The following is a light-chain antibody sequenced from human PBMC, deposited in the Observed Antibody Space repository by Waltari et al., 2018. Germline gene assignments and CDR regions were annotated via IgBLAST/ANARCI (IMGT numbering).Light chain of an antibody. CDR2: DVT. J-gene: IGLJ1*01. V-gene: IGLV2-11*01. Sequence: QSALTQPRSVSGSPGQSVAIACTGTSSDVGGYSYVSWYQQHPGKAPKIIIYDVTRRPSWVPDRFSGSKSGKPASLTISGLQADDEAHYYCCSYAGSDTYVFGTGTEVTVL. CDR3: CSYAGSDTYV. CDR1: SSDVGGYSY.